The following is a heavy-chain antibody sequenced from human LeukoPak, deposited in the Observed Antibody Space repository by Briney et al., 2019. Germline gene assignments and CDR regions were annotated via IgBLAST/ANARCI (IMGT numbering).Heavy chain of an antibody. D-gene: IGHD1-26*01. CDR2: ITTDGSGT. Sequence: PGGSLRLSCADSGFTFNSYWMHWVRQAPGKGLAWVSHITTDGSGTSCADSVKGRFTISRDNAKKTLYLQMNSLRAEDTAVYYCARGAVAGANFDYWGLGTLVTVSS. CDR1: GFTFNSYW. CDR3: ARGAVAGANFDY. J-gene: IGHJ4*02. V-gene: IGHV3-74*01.